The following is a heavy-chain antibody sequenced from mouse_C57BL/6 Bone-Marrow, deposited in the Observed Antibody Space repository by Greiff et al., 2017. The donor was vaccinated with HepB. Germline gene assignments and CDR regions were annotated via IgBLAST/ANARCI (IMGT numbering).Heavy chain of an antibody. V-gene: IGHV1-61*01. D-gene: IGHD2-1*01. CDR3: ARWGIYYGNRSFAY. Sequence: QVQLQQPGAELVRPGSSVKLSCKASGYTFTSYWMDWVKQRPGQGLEWIGNIYPSDSETHYNQKFKDKATLTVDKSSSTAYMQLSSLTSEDSAVYYCARWGIYYGNRSFAYWGQGTLVTVSA. J-gene: IGHJ3*01. CDR1: GYTFTSYW. CDR2: IYPSDSET.